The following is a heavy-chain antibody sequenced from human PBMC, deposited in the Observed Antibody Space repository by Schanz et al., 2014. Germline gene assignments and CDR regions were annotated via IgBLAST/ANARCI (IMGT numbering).Heavy chain of an antibody. V-gene: IGHV3-74*01. Sequence: EVQLVESGGELIQPGGSLRLSCEASGFTFSSYWMHWVRQAPGKGLEWVSCLNFDGTYTSYADSVKGRFTISRDNAKNTVYLQMTSLRVEDTAVYYCARGGADSAMAHEYWGRGTLVTVSS. D-gene: IGHD5-18*01. J-gene: IGHJ4*02. CDR3: ARGGADSAMAHEY. CDR2: LNFDGTYT. CDR1: GFTFSSYW.